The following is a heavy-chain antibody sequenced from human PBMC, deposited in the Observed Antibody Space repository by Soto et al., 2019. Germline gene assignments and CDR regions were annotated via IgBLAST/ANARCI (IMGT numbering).Heavy chain of an antibody. Sequence: PSETLSLTCTVSGGSISSYYWSWIRQPPGKGLEWIGYIYYSGSTNYNPSLKSRVTISVDTSKNQFSLKLSSVTAADTVVYYCARGDYDYVWGSYRTNWFDPWGQGTLVTVSS. CDR3: ARGDYDYVWGSYRTNWFDP. CDR2: IYYSGST. J-gene: IGHJ5*02. D-gene: IGHD3-16*02. CDR1: GGSISSYY. V-gene: IGHV4-59*01.